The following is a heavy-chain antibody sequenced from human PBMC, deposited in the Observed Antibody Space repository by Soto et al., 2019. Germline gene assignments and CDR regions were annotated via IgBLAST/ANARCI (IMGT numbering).Heavy chain of an antibody. CDR2: INTGNGNT. J-gene: IGHJ4*02. CDR1: GYTFTLYT. CDR3: AKLGGGYIFGPYLDF. D-gene: IGHD5-18*01. V-gene: IGHV1-3*04. Sequence: QVQIVQSGAEVKKPGASVKVSCKTSGYTFTLYTIHWVRQAPGQRLEWMGWINTGNGNTKFSQRFQGRVTMSSDTSASTAYMELSSLTSEVTAVYYCAKLGGGYIFGPYLDFWGQGTLVTVSS.